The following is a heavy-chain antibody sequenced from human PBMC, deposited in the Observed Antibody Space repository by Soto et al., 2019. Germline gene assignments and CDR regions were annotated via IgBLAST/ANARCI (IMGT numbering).Heavy chain of an antibody. Sequence: ASVKVSCKASGGTFSSYAISWVRQAPGQGLEWMGGIIPIFGTANYAQKFQGRVTITADKSTSTAYMELSSLRFEDTAVYYCARDLLGLSRDYWGQGTLVTVS. D-gene: IGHD3-16*02. CDR3: ARDLLGLSRDY. CDR2: IIPIFGTA. CDR1: GGTFSSYA. J-gene: IGHJ4*02. V-gene: IGHV1-69*06.